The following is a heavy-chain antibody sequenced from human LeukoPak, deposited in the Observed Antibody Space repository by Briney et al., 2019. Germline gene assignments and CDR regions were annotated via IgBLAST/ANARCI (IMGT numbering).Heavy chain of an antibody. D-gene: IGHD4-11*01. J-gene: IGHJ4*02. V-gene: IGHV3-74*01. Sequence: GGSLRLSCAASGFTFSSYWMHWVRQAPGKGLVWVSRIISDGSSTTYADSVKGRFTMSRDNAKNTLYLQMNSLRAEDTAVYYRVGDSNYHPDCWGQGTLVTVSS. CDR1: GFTFSSYW. CDR2: IISDGSST. CDR3: VGDSNYHPDC.